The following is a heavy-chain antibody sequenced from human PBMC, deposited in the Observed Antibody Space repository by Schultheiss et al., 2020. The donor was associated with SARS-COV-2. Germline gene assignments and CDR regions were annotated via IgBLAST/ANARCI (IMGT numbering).Heavy chain of an antibody. V-gene: IGHV3-23*01. CDR3: AKAPNGRIVGAAGLDY. CDR2: ISGSGGST. CDR1: GFTVSSNY. Sequence: GGSLRLSCAASGFTVSSNYMSWVRQAPGKGLEWVSGISGSGGSTYYADSVKGRFTISRDNSKNTLYLQMNSLRAEDTAVYYCAKAPNGRIVGAAGLDYWGQGTLVTVSS. J-gene: IGHJ4*02. D-gene: IGHD1-26*01.